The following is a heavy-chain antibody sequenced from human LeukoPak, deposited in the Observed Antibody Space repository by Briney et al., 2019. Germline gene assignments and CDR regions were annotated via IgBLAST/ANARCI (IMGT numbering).Heavy chain of an antibody. V-gene: IGHV3-74*01. D-gene: IGHD6-19*01. J-gene: IGHJ4*02. CDR3: ARAGYSSGWSL. CDR2: INGDGSST. Sequence: PGGSLRLSCAASGFTVSSNYMSWVRQAPGKGLVWVSRINGDGSSTTYADSVKGRFTISRDNAKNTLYLQMNSLRAEDTAVYYCARAGYSSGWSLWGQGTLVTVSS. CDR1: GFTVSSNY.